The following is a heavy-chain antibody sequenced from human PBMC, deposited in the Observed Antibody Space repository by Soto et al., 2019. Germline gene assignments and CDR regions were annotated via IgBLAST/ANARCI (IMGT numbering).Heavy chain of an antibody. CDR1: GYSFTSYW. CDR2: IYPGDSDT. CDR3: ARGADYGEARGYFDN. J-gene: IGHJ4*02. Sequence: GESLKISCKGSGYSFTSYWIGGVRQMPGKGLEWMGIIYPGDSDTRYSPSFQGQVTISADKSISTAYLQWSSLKASDTAMYYCARGADYGEARGYFDNLGQGNLLTVSS. V-gene: IGHV5-51*01. D-gene: IGHD4-17*01.